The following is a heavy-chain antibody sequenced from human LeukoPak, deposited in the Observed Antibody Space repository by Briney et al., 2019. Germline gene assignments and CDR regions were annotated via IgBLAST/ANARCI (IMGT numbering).Heavy chain of an antibody. V-gene: IGHV1-8*03. CDR2: INTKSGMT. CDR3: ARVFPSSPYYYDSSSPRRNAFDI. D-gene: IGHD3-22*01. Sequence: ASVKVSCKASGYTFTRYDINWVRQATGQGLEWMGWINTKSGMTGHAQKFQGRITITKDTSISTVYMELSSLSSEDTAVYYCARVFPSSPYYYDSSSPRRNAFDIWGQGTMVTVSS. CDR1: GYTFTRYD. J-gene: IGHJ3*02.